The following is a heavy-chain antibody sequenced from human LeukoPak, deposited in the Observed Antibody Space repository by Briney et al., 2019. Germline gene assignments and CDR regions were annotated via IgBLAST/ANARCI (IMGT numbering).Heavy chain of an antibody. J-gene: IGHJ4*02. D-gene: IGHD3-10*01. CDR1: GGPISSSSYY. CDR3: AVVRGYFDY. CDR2: MDYSWST. V-gene: IGHV4-39*01. Sequence: PSETLSLTCTVSGGPISSSSYYWGWIRQPPGKGLEWIGSMDYSWSTYFNPSLKSRVAISVGTSKNQFSLKLSSVTAADTAVYYCAVVRGYFDYWGQGTLVTVSS.